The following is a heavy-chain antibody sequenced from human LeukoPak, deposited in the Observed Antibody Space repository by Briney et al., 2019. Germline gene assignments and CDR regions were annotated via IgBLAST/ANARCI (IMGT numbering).Heavy chain of an antibody. CDR1: GYTFTTYG. CDR3: ARDGRYNLNYVDY. V-gene: IGHV1-18*01. D-gene: IGHD1-20*01. Sequence: ASVKVSCKASGYTFTTYGISWVRQAPGQGLEWMGWISGYNGNRNNAQKLQGRVTMTTDTSTSTAYMELRSLRSDDTAVYYCARDGRYNLNYVDYWGQGTLVTVSS. CDR2: ISGYNGNR. J-gene: IGHJ4*02.